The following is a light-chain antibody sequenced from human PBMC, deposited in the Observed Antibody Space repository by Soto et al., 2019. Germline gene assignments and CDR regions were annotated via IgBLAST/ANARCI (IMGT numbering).Light chain of an antibody. J-gene: IGKJ4*01. CDR2: VAS. CDR3: QQYGAFLPT. V-gene: IGKV3-20*01. CDR1: QTVSNTY. Sequence: EIVLTQFPGALSLSPGERVTLSFRASQTVSNTYLAWDQQKSGQAAKVLIYVASNRATGIADRFSGSGSGTAFALTISSLEIDDFAAYHCQQYGAFLPTFGAGNKVEIK.